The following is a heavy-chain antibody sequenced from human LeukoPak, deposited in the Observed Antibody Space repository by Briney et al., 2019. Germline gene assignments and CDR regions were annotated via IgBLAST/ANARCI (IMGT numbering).Heavy chain of an antibody. CDR3: ASHWIETTKLYSYWFDP. Sequence: SSETLSLTCTVSGDSINSHYWSWIRQPPGKGLEWIGFIYTRGSTNYNPSLKSRVTMSGDTSKNQVSLTLNSVTAADTAVSYCASHWIETTKLYSYWFDPWGQGTLVTVSS. J-gene: IGHJ5*02. CDR1: GDSINSHY. D-gene: IGHD1-1*01. V-gene: IGHV4-4*09. CDR2: IYTRGST.